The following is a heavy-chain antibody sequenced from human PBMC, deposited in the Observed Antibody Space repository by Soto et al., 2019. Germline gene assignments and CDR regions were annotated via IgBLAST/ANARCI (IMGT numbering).Heavy chain of an antibody. D-gene: IGHD6-19*01. CDR2: IRSSSTYI. Sequence: PAGALRLSCAASGFIISNYAMSWVRQAQGKGLEWVSYIRSSSTYINYADSVKGRFTISRDNAQNSLYLQMNSLRVDDTAVYYCARVTKYSSGIDYWGQGTLVTVSS. CDR3: ARVTKYSSGIDY. CDR1: GFIISNYA. V-gene: IGHV3-21*04. J-gene: IGHJ4*02.